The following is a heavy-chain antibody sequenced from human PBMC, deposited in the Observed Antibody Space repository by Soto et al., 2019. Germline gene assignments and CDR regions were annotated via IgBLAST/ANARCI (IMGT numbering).Heavy chain of an antibody. Sequence: PGESLKISCKGSGYSFTSYWITWVRQRPGKGLEWMGRIDLSDSYTSYSPSFQGHVTISADKSISTAYLQWSSLKASDTAIYYCARQGIAATGTLNWFDPWGQGTLVTVSS. CDR1: GYSFTSYW. CDR2: IDLSDSYT. D-gene: IGHD6-13*01. CDR3: ARQGIAATGTLNWFDP. J-gene: IGHJ5*02. V-gene: IGHV5-10-1*01.